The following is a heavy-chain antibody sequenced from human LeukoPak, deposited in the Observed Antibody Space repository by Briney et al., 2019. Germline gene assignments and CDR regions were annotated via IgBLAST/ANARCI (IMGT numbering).Heavy chain of an antibody. CDR3: ARGLLRRRGGSCQIDY. CDR2: ISYDGSNK. J-gene: IGHJ4*02. Sequence: GKSLRLSCAASGFTLSSYAMHWVRQAPGKGLEWVAVISYDGSNKYYADSVKGRFTISRDNSKNTLYLQMNSLRAEDTAVYYCARGLLRRRGGSCQIDYWGQGPLVTVSS. V-gene: IGHV3-30*04. CDR1: GFTLSSYA. D-gene: IGHD2-15*01.